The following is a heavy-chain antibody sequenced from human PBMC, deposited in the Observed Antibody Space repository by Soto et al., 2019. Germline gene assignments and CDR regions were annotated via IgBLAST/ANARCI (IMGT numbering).Heavy chain of an antibody. CDR1: GGSVSSGSYY. D-gene: IGHD6-19*01. CDR2: IYYSGST. Sequence: SETLSLTCTVSGGSVSSGSYYWSWIRQPPGKGLEWIGYIYYSGSTNYNPSLKSRVTISVDTSKNQFSLKLSSVTAADTAVYYCARGRGAARLAVLFAWPPTHLWGQGTLVTVSS. V-gene: IGHV4-61*01. CDR3: ARGRGAARLAVLFAWPPTHL. J-gene: IGHJ4*02.